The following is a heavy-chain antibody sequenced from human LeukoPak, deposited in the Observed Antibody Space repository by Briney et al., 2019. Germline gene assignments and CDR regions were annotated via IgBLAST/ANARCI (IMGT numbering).Heavy chain of an antibody. D-gene: IGHD3-10*02. CDR1: GFTFKLSA. J-gene: IGHJ5*02. Sequence: GGSRKLSCLASGFTFKLSAMTWVRQAPGKGLEWVSAIGGTGDNTYYADSVKGRFTISRDNSRNTPYLQMDSLRAEDAATYYCARDRGPYVGIDNNWFDPWGQGTLVIVSS. CDR3: ARDRGPYVGIDNNWFDP. V-gene: IGHV3-23*01. CDR2: IGGTGDNT.